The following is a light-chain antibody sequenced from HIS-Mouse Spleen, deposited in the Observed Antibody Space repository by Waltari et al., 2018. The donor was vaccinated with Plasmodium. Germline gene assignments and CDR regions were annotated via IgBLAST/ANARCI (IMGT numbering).Light chain of an antibody. Sequence: SYELTQPPSVSVSPGQTARITCSGDALPKKYAYWYQQKSGQAPVLVIYEDSKRPAGIPERISGSSSGTMATLTISGAQVEDEADHYCYSTDSSGKHRVFGGGTKLTV. CDR1: ALPKKY. CDR3: YSTDSSGKHRV. V-gene: IGLV3-10*01. CDR2: EDS. J-gene: IGLJ3*02.